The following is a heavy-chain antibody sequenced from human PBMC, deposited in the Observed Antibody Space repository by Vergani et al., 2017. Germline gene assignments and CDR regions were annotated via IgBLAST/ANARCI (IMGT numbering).Heavy chain of an antibody. J-gene: IGHJ4*02. D-gene: IGHD6-19*01. CDR1: GGSFSGYY. CDR3: ARAPYSSGWYLGGTDY. CDR2: INHSGST. V-gene: IGHV4-34*01. Sequence: QVQLQQWGAGLLKPSETLSLTCAVYGGSFSGYYWSWTRQPPGKGLEWIGEINHSGSTNYNPSLKSRVTISVDTSKNQFSLKLSSVTAADTAVYYCARAPYSSGWYLGGTDYWGQGTLVTVSS.